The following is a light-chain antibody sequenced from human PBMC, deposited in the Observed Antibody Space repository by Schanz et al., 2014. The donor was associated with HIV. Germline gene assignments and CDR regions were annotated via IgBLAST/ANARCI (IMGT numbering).Light chain of an antibody. J-gene: IGKJ1*01. Sequence: DIQMTQSPSALSASVGDRVTITCRANQSINSWLAWYQQRPGRAPKLLIYKASRLQKGVSSRFSGSGSGTEFSLTISSLQPDDFATDYCHQYTSFSQTFGQGTNVDVK. CDR3: HQYTSFSQT. CDR1: QSINSW. V-gene: IGKV1-5*03. CDR2: KAS.